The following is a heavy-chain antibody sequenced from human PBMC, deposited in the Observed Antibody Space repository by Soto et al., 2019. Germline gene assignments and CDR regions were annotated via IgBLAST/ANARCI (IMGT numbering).Heavy chain of an antibody. Sequence: ASVKVSCKASGYTFTSYDINWVRQATGQGLEWMGWMNPNSGNTGYAQKFQGRVTMTRNTSISTAYMELSSLRSEDTAVYYCARGPNLTYYDFWSRVYYMDVWGKGTTVTVSS. J-gene: IGHJ6*03. D-gene: IGHD3-3*01. CDR3: ARGPNLTYYDFWSRVYYMDV. CDR2: MNPNSGNT. CDR1: GYTFTSYD. V-gene: IGHV1-8*01.